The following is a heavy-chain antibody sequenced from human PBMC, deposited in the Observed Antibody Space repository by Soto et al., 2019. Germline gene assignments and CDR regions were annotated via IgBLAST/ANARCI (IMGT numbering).Heavy chain of an antibody. Sequence: LRLSCAASGLTFINYAMHWVRQAPGKGLEWVAVIRYDGSHENYADSVKGRFTISRDNSKNILYLQMNSLRAEDTALYYCVGQLYSSGWAAVSPWGQGTLVTVSS. V-gene: IGHV3-33*01. CDR1: GLTFINYA. CDR2: IRYDGSHE. CDR3: VGQLYSSGWAAVSP. J-gene: IGHJ5*02. D-gene: IGHD6-19*01.